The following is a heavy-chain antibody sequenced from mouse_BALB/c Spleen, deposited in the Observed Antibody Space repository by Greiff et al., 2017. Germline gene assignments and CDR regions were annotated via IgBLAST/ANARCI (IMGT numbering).Heavy chain of an antibody. D-gene: IGHD1-1*01. V-gene: IGHV2-5-1*01. Sequence: VQLQQSGPSLVQPSQSLSITCTVSGFSLTSYGVHWVRQSPGKGLEWLGVIWRGGSTDYNAAFMSRLSITKDNSKSQVFLKMNSLQTDDTARYYCARSPITTVGYFDVWGAGTTVTVSS. J-gene: IGHJ1*01. CDR1: GFSLTSYG. CDR2: IWRGGST. CDR3: ARSPITTVGYFDV.